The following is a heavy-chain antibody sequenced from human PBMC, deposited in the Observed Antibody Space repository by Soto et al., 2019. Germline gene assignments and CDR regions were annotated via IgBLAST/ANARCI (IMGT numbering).Heavy chain of an antibody. CDR3: ARDTSSSYYGMDV. V-gene: IGHV4-59*01. Sequence: QVQLQESGPGLVKPSETLSLTCTVSGGSISSYFWSWIRQPPGKGLEWIGYMSYSGSTDYNPSLKSRVTISVDTSKNLFSLKLSSVTAADTAIYYCARDTSSSYYGMDVWGQGTTVTVSS. J-gene: IGHJ6*02. CDR2: MSYSGST. D-gene: IGHD6-6*01. CDR1: GGSISSYF.